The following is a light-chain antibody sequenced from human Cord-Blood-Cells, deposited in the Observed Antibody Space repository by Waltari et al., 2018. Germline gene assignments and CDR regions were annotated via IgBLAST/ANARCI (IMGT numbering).Light chain of an antibody. CDR1: SSDVGGSNY. CDR3: SSYTSSSTVV. CDR2: DVS. V-gene: IGLV2-14*01. Sequence: QSALTQPASVSGSPGQPITISCTGTSSDVGGSNYVSWYQQHPGKAPKLMIYDVSNRPSGVSNRFSGSKSGNTASLTISVLQAEDEADYYCSSYTSSSTVVFGGGTKLTVL. J-gene: IGLJ2*01.